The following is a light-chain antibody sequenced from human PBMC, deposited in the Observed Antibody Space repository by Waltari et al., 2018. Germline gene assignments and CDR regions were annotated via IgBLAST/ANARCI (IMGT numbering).Light chain of an antibody. J-gene: IGKJ4*01. Sequence: EIVLTQSPGTLSLSPGERATLSCRASPSVRNYLAWYHQKPGQAPRLLIYDASNRATGIPARFSGSGSGTDFTLTISSLEPEDFAVYYCQQRYNWPPVTFGGGTKVEIK. CDR1: PSVRNY. V-gene: IGKV3-11*01. CDR3: QQRYNWPPVT. CDR2: DAS.